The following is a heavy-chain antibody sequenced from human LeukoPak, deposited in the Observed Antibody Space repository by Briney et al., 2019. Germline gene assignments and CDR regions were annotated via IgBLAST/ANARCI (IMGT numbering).Heavy chain of an antibody. J-gene: IGHJ6*02. CDR3: ARHQGGMDV. V-gene: IGHV5-51*01. CDR2: ISPGDFDT. Sequence: GESLKISCKASGYSFTTYWVAWVRQMPGKGLEWMGMISPGDFDTRYTPSFKGQVTISVDKSSSTAYLQWSSLKASDTAIYYCARHQGGMDVWGQGTTVTVSS. CDR1: GYSFTTYW.